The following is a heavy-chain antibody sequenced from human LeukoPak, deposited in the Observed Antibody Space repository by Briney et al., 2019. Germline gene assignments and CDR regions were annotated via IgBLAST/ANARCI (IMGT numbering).Heavy chain of an antibody. CDR2: INPNGDLT. V-gene: IGHV1-46*01. D-gene: IGHD4-11*01. Sequence: GASVTVSCKASENTFTNYYMHWVRQAPGQGLEWLGIINPNGDLTNYAQTFQGRVTMTRDTSTTTLYMELSSLRSEDTAVYYCVRIYYSNAFDIWGQGTMVTVSS. CDR3: VRIYYSNAFDI. J-gene: IGHJ3*02. CDR1: ENTFTNYY.